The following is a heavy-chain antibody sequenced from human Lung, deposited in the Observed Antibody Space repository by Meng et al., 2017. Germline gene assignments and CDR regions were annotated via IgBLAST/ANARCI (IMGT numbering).Heavy chain of an antibody. CDR1: GCTFSSYA. V-gene: IGHV3-23*04. J-gene: IGHJ4*02. CDR3: VRRIEYSSSSGY. D-gene: IGHD6-6*01. CDR2: ISGSGGST. Sequence: EVQRVESGGGLVQPGGSPRRSCGASGCTFSSYAMTWVRQAPGKGLEWVSSISGSGGSTYYADSVRGRFTISRDNSKNTVYLQMNSLRAEDTAIYYCVRRIEYSSSSGYWGQGTLVTVSS.